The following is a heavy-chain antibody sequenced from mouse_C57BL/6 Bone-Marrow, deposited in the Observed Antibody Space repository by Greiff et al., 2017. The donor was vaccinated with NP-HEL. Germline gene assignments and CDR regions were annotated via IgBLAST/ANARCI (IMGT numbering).Heavy chain of an antibody. J-gene: IGHJ2*01. V-gene: IGHV1-26*01. CDR2: INPNNGGT. D-gene: IGHD2-2*01. CDR1: GYTFTDYY. Sequence: EVQLQQSGPELVKPGASVKISCKASGYTFTDYYMNWVKQSHGKSLEWIGDINPNNGGTSYNQKFKGKATLTVDKSSSTAYMELRSLTSEDSAVYYCARSGLWLEGPYYFDYWGQGTTLTVSS. CDR3: ARSGLWLEGPYYFDY.